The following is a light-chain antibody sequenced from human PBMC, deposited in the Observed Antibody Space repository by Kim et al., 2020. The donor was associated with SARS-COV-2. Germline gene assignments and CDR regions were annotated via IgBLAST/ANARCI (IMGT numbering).Light chain of an antibody. Sequence: SPGERATLSCRASQSVSSSYVAWYQQKPGQAPRLLIYGASSRATGIPDRFSGSGSGTDFTLTISRLEPEGCAVYYCQQYASSPRTFGQGTKLDIK. V-gene: IGKV3-20*01. CDR2: GAS. J-gene: IGKJ1*01. CDR3: QQYASSPRT. CDR1: QSVSSSY.